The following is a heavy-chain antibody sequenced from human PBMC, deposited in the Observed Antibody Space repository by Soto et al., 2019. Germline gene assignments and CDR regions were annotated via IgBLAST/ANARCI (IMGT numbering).Heavy chain of an antibody. D-gene: IGHD3-22*01. V-gene: IGHV4-59*01. Sequence: SETLSLTCTVSGGSNNSYYWSWIRQSPGEGLEWIGYIHHSGSTNYNPSLKSRVTMSVDTSKNQFSLKLTSVTAADTAVYYCARERPYYGFDYWGQGTLVTVSS. CDR2: IHHSGST. J-gene: IGHJ4*02. CDR3: ARERPYYGFDY. CDR1: GGSNNSYY.